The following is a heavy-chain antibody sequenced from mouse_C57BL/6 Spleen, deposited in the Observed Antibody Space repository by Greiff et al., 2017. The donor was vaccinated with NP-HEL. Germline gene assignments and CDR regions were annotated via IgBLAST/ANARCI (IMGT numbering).Heavy chain of an antibody. CDR1: GYTFTDYY. D-gene: IGHD1-1*01. CDR2: INPNNGGT. Sequence: EVQLQQSGPELVKPGASVKISCKASGYTFTDYYMNWVKQSHGKSLEWIGDINPNNGGTSYNQKFKGKATLTVDKSSSTAYMELRSLTSEDSAVYYCARGYYYGKRGYFDVWGTGTTVTVSS. J-gene: IGHJ1*03. CDR3: ARGYYYGKRGYFDV. V-gene: IGHV1-26*01.